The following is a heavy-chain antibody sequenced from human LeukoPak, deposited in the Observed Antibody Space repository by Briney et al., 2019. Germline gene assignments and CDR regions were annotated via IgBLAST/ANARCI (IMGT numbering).Heavy chain of an antibody. CDR2: ISNSSSTI. CDR3: ARANYKNRYSSSWEGYYYYYMDV. Sequence: GGSLRLSCAASGFTFSSYSMNWVRQAPGKGLEWVSYISNSSSTIYYADFGKGRFTISRDNANTSLYLQMNSLRAEDTAVYYCARANYKNRYSSSWEGYYYYYMDVWGKGTTVTVSS. CDR1: GFTFSSYS. V-gene: IGHV3-48*01. J-gene: IGHJ6*03. D-gene: IGHD6-13*01.